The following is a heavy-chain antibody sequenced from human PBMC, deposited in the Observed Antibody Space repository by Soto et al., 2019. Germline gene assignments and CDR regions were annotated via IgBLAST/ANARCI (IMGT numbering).Heavy chain of an antibody. D-gene: IGHD5-18*01. CDR3: ACKRDGYNLVY. J-gene: IGHJ4*02. CDR1: GYTFTSYG. V-gene: IGHV1-18*01. Sequence: VASVKISCKASGYTFTSYGISWVRQATGQGLEWMGWISAYNGNTNYAQKLQGRVTMTTDTSTSTDYMELRSLRSDDTAVYYCACKRDGYNLVYWGQGTLVTVSS. CDR2: ISAYNGNT.